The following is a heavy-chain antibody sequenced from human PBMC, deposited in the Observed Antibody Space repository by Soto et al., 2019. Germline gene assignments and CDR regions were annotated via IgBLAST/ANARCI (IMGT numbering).Heavy chain of an antibody. V-gene: IGHV3-74*01. J-gene: IGHJ3*02. CDR1: GFTFSSYW. CDR2: INTDGSST. CDR3: ARAGVAATGAFDI. Sequence: GGSLRLSCADSGFTFSSYWMHWVRQVPGKGLVWVSRINTDGSSTSYADSVKGRFTISRDNAKNTLYLQMNSLRAEDTAVYYCARAGVAATGAFDIWGQGTMVTVSS. D-gene: IGHD6-19*01.